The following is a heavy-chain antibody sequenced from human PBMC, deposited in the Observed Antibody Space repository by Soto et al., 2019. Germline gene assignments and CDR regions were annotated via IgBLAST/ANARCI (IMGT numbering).Heavy chain of an antibody. V-gene: IGHV4-59*01. CDR2: IYYSGST. Sequence: SETLSLTCTVSGGSISSYYWSWIRQPPGKGLEWIGYIYYSGSTNYNPSLKSRVTISVDTSKNQFSLKLSSVTAADTAVYYWARRGAAACAPNFDYWGQGTLVTVSS. CDR1: GGSISSYY. J-gene: IGHJ4*02. D-gene: IGHD6-13*01. CDR3: ARRGAAACAPNFDY.